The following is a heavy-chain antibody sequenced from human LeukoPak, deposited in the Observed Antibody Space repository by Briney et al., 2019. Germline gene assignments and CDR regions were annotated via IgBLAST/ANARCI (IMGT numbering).Heavy chain of an antibody. J-gene: IGHJ5*02. Sequence: GGSLRLSCAASGFTFSSYGMHWVRQAPGKGLEWVAVISYEGSNKYYADSVKGRFTISRDNSKNTLYLQMNSLRAEDTAVYYCAKDPEYCSGGSCYSGGWFDPWGQGTLVTVSS. CDR1: GFTFSSYG. V-gene: IGHV3-30*18. CDR3: AKDPEYCSGGSCYSGGWFDP. CDR2: ISYEGSNK. D-gene: IGHD2-15*01.